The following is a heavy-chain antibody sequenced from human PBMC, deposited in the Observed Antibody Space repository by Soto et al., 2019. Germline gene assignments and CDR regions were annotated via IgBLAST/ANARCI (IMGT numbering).Heavy chain of an antibody. CDR2: MNPNSGNT. Sequence: QVQLVQSGAEVKTPGASVKVSCKASGYTFASYDINWVRQAPGQGLEWMGWMNPNSGNTCYAQTFQGRLTRTRGTGLSRAHMDVRRLRNEDAAVCYCARSDGYTFNWLESWGQGTLVTVSA. V-gene: IGHV1-8*01. D-gene: IGHD2-21*01. CDR3: ARSDGYTFNWLES. CDR1: GYTFASYD. J-gene: IGHJ5*01.